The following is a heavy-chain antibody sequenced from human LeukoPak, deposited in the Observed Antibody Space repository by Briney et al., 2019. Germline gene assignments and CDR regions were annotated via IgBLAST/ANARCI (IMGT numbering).Heavy chain of an antibody. D-gene: IGHD6-13*01. CDR1: GYSFTSYW. CDR2: IYPGDSDT. Sequence: GESLKISCKGSGYSFTSYWIGWVRQMPGKGLEWMGIIYPGDSDTRYSPSFHGQVTISADKSISTAYLQWSSLKASDTAMYYCARQRGRSSSWYEDDAFDIWGQGTMVAVSS. V-gene: IGHV5-51*01. CDR3: ARQRGRSSSWYEDDAFDI. J-gene: IGHJ3*02.